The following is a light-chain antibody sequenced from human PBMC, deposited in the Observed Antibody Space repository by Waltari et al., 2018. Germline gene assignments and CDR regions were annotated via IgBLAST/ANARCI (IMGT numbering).Light chain of an antibody. V-gene: IGKV3D-15*01. Sequence: EIVMTQSPDTLSVSLGERATLSCRASQSVSSNLAWYQQKPGQAPRLLIYGASTRATGIPARFSGSGSGTEFTLTISSLQSEDFAVYYCEQYNNWPPWTFGQGTKVEIK. CDR3: EQYNNWPPWT. J-gene: IGKJ1*01. CDR2: GAS. CDR1: QSVSSN.